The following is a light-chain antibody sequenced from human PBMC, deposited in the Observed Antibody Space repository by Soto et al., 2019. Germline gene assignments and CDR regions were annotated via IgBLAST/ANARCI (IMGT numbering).Light chain of an antibody. V-gene: IGKV1-5*01. Sequence: DVQMTQSPSTLSASVGDRVTITCRASQSINNLLAWYQQKPGKAPKFLISDVSTLESGVPSRFSGSGSGTEFTLTISSLQPEDFATYYCQQYDSYPLTFGGGTKVDIK. CDR1: QSINNL. CDR2: DVS. CDR3: QQYDSYPLT. J-gene: IGKJ4*01.